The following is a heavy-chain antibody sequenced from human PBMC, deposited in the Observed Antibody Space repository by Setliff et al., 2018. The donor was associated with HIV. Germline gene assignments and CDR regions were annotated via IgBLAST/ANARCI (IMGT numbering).Heavy chain of an antibody. CDR1: GYTFTKSD. CDR3: ARVGRLHYLTPFYYYGMDV. D-gene: IGHD4-4*01. Sequence: GASVKVSCKASGYTFTKSDINWVRQALGQGLEWMGWVNPKSGNAGHTQKFQDRLTITRNTSISTVNMELSSLRSEDTAVYFCARVGRLHYLTPFYYYGMDVWGQGTTVTVSS. CDR2: VNPKSGNA. J-gene: IGHJ6*02. V-gene: IGHV1-8*03.